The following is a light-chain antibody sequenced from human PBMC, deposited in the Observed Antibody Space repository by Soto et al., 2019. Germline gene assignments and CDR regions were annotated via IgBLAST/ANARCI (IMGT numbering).Light chain of an antibody. CDR2: GAS. Sequence: EIVMTQSPATLSVSPGERATLSCRASQSVSSNLAWYQQKPGQAPRLLIYGASTRATGIPARFSGSGSGTEFTLNISSLQSEDFAVYYCQQYNNWPFFGGGTKVEIK. CDR1: QSVSSN. J-gene: IGKJ4*01. V-gene: IGKV3-15*01. CDR3: QQYNNWPF.